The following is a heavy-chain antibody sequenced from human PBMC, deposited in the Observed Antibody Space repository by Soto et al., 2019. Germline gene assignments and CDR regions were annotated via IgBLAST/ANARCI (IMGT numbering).Heavy chain of an antibody. Sequence: PGGSLRLSCAASGFTFSIYWMSWVRQAPGNGLEWVANIKQDGSEKYYVDSVKGRFTISRDNAHNSLYLQMNSLRAEDTAVYYCARDSDYGEDYNHGMDVWGQGTTVTVSS. CDR2: IKQDGSEK. V-gene: IGHV3-7*01. D-gene: IGHD4-17*01. J-gene: IGHJ6*02. CDR1: GFTFSIYW. CDR3: ARDSDYGEDYNHGMDV.